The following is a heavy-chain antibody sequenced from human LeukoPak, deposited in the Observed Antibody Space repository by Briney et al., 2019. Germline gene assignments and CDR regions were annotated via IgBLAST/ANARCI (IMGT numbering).Heavy chain of an antibody. V-gene: IGHV4-30-2*01. CDR2: IYHSGST. CDR3: ASSWYYDFWSGSQRTWFDP. Sequence: SQTLSLTCTVSGGSISSGGYYWSWIRQPPGKGLEWIGYIYHSGSTYYNPSLKSRVTISVDRSKNQFSLKLSSVTAADTAVYYCASSWYYDFWSGSQRTWFDPWGQGTLVTVSS. D-gene: IGHD3-3*01. CDR1: GGSISSGGYY. J-gene: IGHJ5*02.